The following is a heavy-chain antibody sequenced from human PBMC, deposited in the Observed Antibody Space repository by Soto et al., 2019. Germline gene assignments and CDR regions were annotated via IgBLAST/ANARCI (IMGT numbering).Heavy chain of an antibody. V-gene: IGHV1-46*01. CDR2: INPSGGST. CDR1: GYTFTSYY. J-gene: IGHJ1*01. Sequence: ASVKVSCKASGYTFTSYYMHWVRQAPGQVLEWMGIINPSGGSTSYAQKFQGRVTMTRDTSTSTVYMELSSLRSEDTAVYYCARDIVVVVAATLGYFQHWGQGTLVTVSS. D-gene: IGHD2-15*01. CDR3: ARDIVVVVAATLGYFQH.